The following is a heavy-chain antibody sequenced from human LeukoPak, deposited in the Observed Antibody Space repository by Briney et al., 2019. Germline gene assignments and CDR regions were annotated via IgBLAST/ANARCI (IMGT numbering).Heavy chain of an antibody. Sequence: SETLSLTCTVSGGSISSSSYYWSWIRQPPGKGLEWIGYIYYSGSTNYNPSLKSRVTISVDTSKNQFSLKLSSVTAAGTAVYYCARFPIAAAGKGEAFDIWGQGTMVTVSS. D-gene: IGHD6-13*01. J-gene: IGHJ3*02. CDR2: IYYSGST. CDR1: GGSISSSSYY. V-gene: IGHV4-61*01. CDR3: ARFPIAAAGKGEAFDI.